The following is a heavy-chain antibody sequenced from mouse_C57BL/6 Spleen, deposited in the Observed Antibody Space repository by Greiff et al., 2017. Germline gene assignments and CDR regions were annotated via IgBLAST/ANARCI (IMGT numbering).Heavy chain of an antibody. CDR3: ARGDFDY. CDR1: GYTFTSYW. V-gene: IGHV1-69*01. Sequence: QVQLQQPGAELVMPGASVKLSCKASGYTFTSYWMHWVKQRPGQGLEWIGEIDTSDSYTNYNQKFKGKSTLTVDKSSSTAYMQLSSLTSEDSAVYYCARGDFDYWGQGTTLTVSS. J-gene: IGHJ2*01. CDR2: IDTSDSYT.